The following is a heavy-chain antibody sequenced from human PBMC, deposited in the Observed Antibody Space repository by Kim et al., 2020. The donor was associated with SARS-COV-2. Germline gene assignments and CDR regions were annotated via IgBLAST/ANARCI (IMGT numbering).Heavy chain of an antibody. V-gene: IGHV7-4-1*02. J-gene: IGHJ4*02. CDR1: GYSFTTYA. CDR3: ARGHIAVAGTFDY. D-gene: IGHD6-19*01. Sequence: ASVKVSCKASGYSFTTYAMNWVRQAPGQGHEYMGWINTNTGNPTYAQGFTGRFVFSLDTSVSTAYLQISSLKAEDTAVYYCARGHIAVAGTFDYWGQGTLVTVSS. CDR2: INTNTGNP.